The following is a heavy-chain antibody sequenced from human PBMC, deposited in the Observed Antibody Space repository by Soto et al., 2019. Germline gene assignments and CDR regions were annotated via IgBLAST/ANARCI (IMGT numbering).Heavy chain of an antibody. CDR3: AGGGGSSGWWRGWFDP. D-gene: IGHD6-19*01. Sequence: ASVKVSCKASGYTFTSYGISWVRQAPGQGLEWMGWISAYNGNTNDAQKLQDRVTMTTDTSTSTAYMEVRGLGADDTAVYYCAGGGGSSGWWRGWFDPWGQGTLVTVSS. CDR1: GYTFTSYG. J-gene: IGHJ5*02. V-gene: IGHV1-18*01. CDR2: ISAYNGNT.